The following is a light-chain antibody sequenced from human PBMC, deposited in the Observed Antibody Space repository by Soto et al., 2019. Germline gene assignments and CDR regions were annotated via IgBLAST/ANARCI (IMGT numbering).Light chain of an antibody. Sequence: DIQMTQSPPSLAASVGDRVTITCRASQGIRNYLVWYQQKPGKPPKPLLYAASTLDSGFPSRFSGSGSGTHFTITISSLQPEDVATYCYQQTNASPFTFGGGARVEFK. V-gene: IGKV1-27*01. J-gene: IGKJ4*01. CDR3: QQTNASPFT. CDR2: AAS. CDR1: QGIRNY.